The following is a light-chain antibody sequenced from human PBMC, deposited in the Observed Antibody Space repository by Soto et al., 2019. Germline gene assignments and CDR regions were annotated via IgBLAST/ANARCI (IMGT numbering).Light chain of an antibody. V-gene: IGKV1-27*01. J-gene: IGKJ3*01. Sequence: DIQMTQSPTSLSASVGDRVTITCRASQDIRNFVAWYQQKPGKAPKLLIYAASTVQSGVPPRFSGSGSGTDFTITIHSLKPEDVATYSCQKYSSVPVFGPGTKVEIK. CDR1: QDIRNF. CDR2: AAS. CDR3: QKYSSVPV.